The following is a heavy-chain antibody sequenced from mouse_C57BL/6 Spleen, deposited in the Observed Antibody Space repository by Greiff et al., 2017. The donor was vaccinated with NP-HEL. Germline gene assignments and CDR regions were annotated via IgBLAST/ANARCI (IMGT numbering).Heavy chain of an antibody. J-gene: IGHJ3*01. CDR3: ARDRGFYYGNSFAY. V-gene: IGHV5-4*01. CDR2: ISDGGSYT. CDR1: GFTFSSYA. Sequence: EVKVVASGGGLVKPGGSLKLSCAASGFTFSSYAMSWVRQTPEKRLEWVATISDGGSYTYYPDNVKGRFTFSRDNAKNNLYLQMSHLKSEDTAMYYCARDRGFYYGNSFAYWGQGTLVTVSA. D-gene: IGHD2-1*01.